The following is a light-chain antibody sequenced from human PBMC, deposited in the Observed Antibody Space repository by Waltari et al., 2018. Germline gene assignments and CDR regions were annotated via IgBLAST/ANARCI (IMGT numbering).Light chain of an antibody. CDR2: RAS. Sequence: DIQMTQSPSSLSASVGDRVTIACRSSQGINTWVAWYQQKPGKAPKLLIYRASNLETGVPSRFSGSGSGTDCTLTISSLQPEDIATYYCQHHDNIMYSFGQGTKVEIK. J-gene: IGKJ2*03. CDR3: QHHDNIMYS. V-gene: IGKV1-33*01. CDR1: QGINTW.